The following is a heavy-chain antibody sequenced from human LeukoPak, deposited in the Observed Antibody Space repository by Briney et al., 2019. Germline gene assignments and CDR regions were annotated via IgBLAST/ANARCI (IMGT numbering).Heavy chain of an antibody. CDR1: GFTFSGYA. Sequence: GRSLRLSCAASGFTFSGYAMHWVRQAPGKGLEWVAVISYDGSNKYYADSVKGRFTISRDNSKNTLYLQMNSLRAEDTAVYYCARDLNWNDGLDYWGQGTLVTVSS. CDR2: ISYDGSNK. V-gene: IGHV3-30*04. J-gene: IGHJ4*02. CDR3: ARDLNWNDGLDY. D-gene: IGHD1-20*01.